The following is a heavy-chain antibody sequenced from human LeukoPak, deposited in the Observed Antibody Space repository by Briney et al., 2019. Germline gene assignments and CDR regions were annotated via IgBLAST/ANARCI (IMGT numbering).Heavy chain of an antibody. Sequence: PSETLSLTCTVSGYSISSGYYWGWIRQPPGKGLEWIGSIYHSGSTYYNPSLKSRVTISVDTSKNQFSLKLSSVTAADTAVYYCAREKIAYYDNSGRGWFDPWGQGTLVTVSS. CDR2: IYHSGST. CDR3: AREKIAYYDNSGRGWFDP. CDR1: GYSISSGYY. V-gene: IGHV4-38-2*02. J-gene: IGHJ5*02. D-gene: IGHD3-22*01.